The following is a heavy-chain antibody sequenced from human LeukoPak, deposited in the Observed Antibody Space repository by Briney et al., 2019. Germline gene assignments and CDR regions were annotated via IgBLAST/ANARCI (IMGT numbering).Heavy chain of an antibody. J-gene: IGHJ4*02. CDR3: ARDAYSGSYPGRPYYFDY. CDR1: GGTFSSYA. D-gene: IGHD1-26*01. CDR2: IIPIFGTA. V-gene: IGHV1-69*13. Sequence: ASVKVSCKASGGTFSSYAISWVRQAPGQGLEWMGGIIPIFGTANYAQKFQGRVTITADESTSTAYMELSSLRSEDTAVYYCARDAYSGSYPGRPYYFDYWGQGTLVTVSS.